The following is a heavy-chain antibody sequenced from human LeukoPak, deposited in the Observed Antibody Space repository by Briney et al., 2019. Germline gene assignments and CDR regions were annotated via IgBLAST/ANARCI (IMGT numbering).Heavy chain of an antibody. CDR3: ARDTMVRGVITMFDY. Sequence: ASVKVSCKASGYTFTSYGVTWVRQAPGQGLEWMGWISAYNGNTNYAQKLQGRVTMSTDTSTSTAYMELSSLRSEDTAVYYCARDTMVRGVITMFDYWGQGTLVTVSS. J-gene: IGHJ4*02. CDR2: ISAYNGNT. V-gene: IGHV1-18*01. CDR1: GYTFTSYG. D-gene: IGHD3-10*01.